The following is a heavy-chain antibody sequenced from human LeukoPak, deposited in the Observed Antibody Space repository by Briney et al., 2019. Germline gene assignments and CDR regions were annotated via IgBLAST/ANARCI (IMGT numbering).Heavy chain of an antibody. D-gene: IGHD3-9*01. V-gene: IGHV4-39*01. J-gene: IGHJ4*02. CDR1: GGSLITNDYW. CDR2: IDHAGTT. CDR3: ARQAYFDWSLPYYFDY. Sequence: SETLSLTCVVSGGSLITNDYWLGWIRQPPGKGLEWIGTIDHAGTTFYNVSLKSRVTISVDTPNNQFSLRLNSVGAADTAVYYCARQAYFDWSLPYYFDYWGQGTLVTVSS.